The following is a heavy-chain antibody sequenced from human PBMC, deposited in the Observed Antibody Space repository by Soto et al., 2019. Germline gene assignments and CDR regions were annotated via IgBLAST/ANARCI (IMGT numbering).Heavy chain of an antibody. Sequence: GGSLRLSCAASGFTFSNYAMSWVRQAPGKGLEWVSAISGSGGSTYYADSVKGRFTISRDNSKNTLYLQMNSLRAEDTAVYYCAKGRGYCTSTSCYVGSDYWGQGTLVTVSS. CDR3: AKGRGYCTSTSCYVGSDY. CDR1: GFTFSNYA. D-gene: IGHD2-2*01. CDR2: ISGSGGST. V-gene: IGHV3-23*01. J-gene: IGHJ4*02.